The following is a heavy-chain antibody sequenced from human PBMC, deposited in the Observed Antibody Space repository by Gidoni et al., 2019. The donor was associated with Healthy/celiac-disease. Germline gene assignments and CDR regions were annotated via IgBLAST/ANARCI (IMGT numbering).Heavy chain of an antibody. Sequence: QVQLQESGPGLVKPSPTLSLTCTVSGGSISSGDYYWSWIRQPPGKGLEWIGYIYYSWSTYYNPSLKSRVTISVDTSKNQFSLKLSSVTAADTAVYYCARNHIAAAGRFDYWGQGTLVTVSS. CDR1: GGSISSGDYY. J-gene: IGHJ4*02. D-gene: IGHD6-13*01. CDR3: ARNHIAAAGRFDY. V-gene: IGHV4-30-4*01. CDR2: IYYSWST.